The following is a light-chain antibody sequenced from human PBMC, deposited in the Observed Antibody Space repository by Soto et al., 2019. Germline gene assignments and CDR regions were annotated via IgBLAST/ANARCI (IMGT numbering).Light chain of an antibody. Sequence: DIPLTQSPSFLSASVGDRVTITCRASQGISSYLAWYQQKPGTAPQLLIYAASTLQSGVPSRFXXXGSGTEFTLTISSLQPEDFATYYCQQLHSNPYTFGQGTKVEI. CDR1: QGISSY. J-gene: IGKJ2*01. V-gene: IGKV1-9*01. CDR2: AAS. CDR3: QQLHSNPYT.